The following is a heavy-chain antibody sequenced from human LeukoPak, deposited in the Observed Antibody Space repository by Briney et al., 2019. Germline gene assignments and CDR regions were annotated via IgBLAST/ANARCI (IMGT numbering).Heavy chain of an antibody. D-gene: IGHD2-21*02. CDR2: ISGSGGST. Sequence: GGSLRLSCAASGFTFSSYAMSWVRQAPGKGLEWVSAISGSGGSTYYADSVKGRFTISRDNSKNTLYLQMNSLRAEDTAVYYCAKAPYCGGDCYSVFDYWGQGTLVTVSS. CDR3: AKAPYCGGDCYSVFDY. V-gene: IGHV3-23*01. J-gene: IGHJ4*02. CDR1: GFTFSSYA.